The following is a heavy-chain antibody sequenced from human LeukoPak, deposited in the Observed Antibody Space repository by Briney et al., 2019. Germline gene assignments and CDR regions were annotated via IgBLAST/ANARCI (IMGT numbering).Heavy chain of an antibody. CDR1: GFTFSSYG. CDR3: ARDPSIRYSSSGSCDY. D-gene: IGHD6-6*01. J-gene: IGHJ4*02. Sequence: PGGSLRLSCAASGFTFSSYGMHWVRQAPGKGLEWVVVIWYDGSNKYYADSVKGRFTISRDNSKNTLYLQMNSLRAEDTAVYYCARDPSIRYSSSGSCDYWGQGTLVTVSS. CDR2: IWYDGSNK. V-gene: IGHV3-33*01.